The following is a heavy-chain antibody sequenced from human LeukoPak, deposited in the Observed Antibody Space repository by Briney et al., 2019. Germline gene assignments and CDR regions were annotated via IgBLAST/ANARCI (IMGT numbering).Heavy chain of an antibody. D-gene: IGHD5-12*01. J-gene: IGHJ5*02. CDR1: GGSFSGYY. Sequence: SETLSLTCAVYGGSFSGYYWSWIRQPPGKGLEWIGEINHSGSTNYNPSLKSRVTISVGTSKNQFSLKLSSVTATDTAVYYCARGQVEWLRFGIYGPWGQGTLVTVSS. CDR3: ARGQVEWLRFGIYGP. CDR2: INHSGST. V-gene: IGHV4-34*01.